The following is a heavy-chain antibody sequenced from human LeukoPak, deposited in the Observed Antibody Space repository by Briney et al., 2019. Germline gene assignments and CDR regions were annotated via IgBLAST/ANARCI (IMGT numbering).Heavy chain of an antibody. V-gene: IGHV4-30-4*08. J-gene: IGHJ4*02. D-gene: IGHD4-17*01. CDR2: ISYSGTP. CDR3: ARDRYGDFEDY. CDR1: GGSINTANYY. Sequence: SETLSLTCNVSGGSINTANYYWTWIRQPPGKGLEWIGYISYSGTPYYNPSLNSRVTISLDTSKNQFSLILNSVTAADTAMYYCARDRYGDFEDYWGQGTLVTVSS.